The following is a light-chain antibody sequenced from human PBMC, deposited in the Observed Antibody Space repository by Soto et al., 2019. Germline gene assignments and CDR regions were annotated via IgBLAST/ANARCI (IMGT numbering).Light chain of an antibody. CDR3: QQYATSPGT. V-gene: IGKV3-20*01. CDR1: QTVSSRY. J-gene: IGKJ1*01. Sequence: EIVLTQSPGTLSFSPGERATLSCRASQTVSSRYLACYQQKPGQAPRLLIFGASNRATGIPDRFSSSGSGTDLTLTITRLEPEDLAVYYCQQYATSPGTFGQGTKVESK. CDR2: GAS.